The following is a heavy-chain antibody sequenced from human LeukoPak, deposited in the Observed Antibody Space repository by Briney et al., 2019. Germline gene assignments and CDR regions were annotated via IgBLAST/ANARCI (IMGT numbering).Heavy chain of an antibody. CDR2: SRNKANSYTT. V-gene: IGHV3-72*01. CDR3: TRVYSSDWSGSYFDY. CDR1: GFIFSDYY. D-gene: IGHD6-13*01. J-gene: IGHJ4*02. Sequence: GGSLRLSCAASGFIFSDYYMDWVRQAPGKGLEWVGRSRNKANSYTTQYAASVKGRFTISRDDSKSSLYLQMNSLKTEDTSVYYCTRVYSSDWSGSYFDYRGQGTPVTVSS.